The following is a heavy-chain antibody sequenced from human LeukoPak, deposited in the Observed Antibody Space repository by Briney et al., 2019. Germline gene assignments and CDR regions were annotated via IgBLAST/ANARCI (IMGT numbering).Heavy chain of an antibody. CDR3: ATSIGAPVDP. CDR2: INHSGST. Sequence: TSETLSLTCAVYGGSFSGYYWSWIRQPPGKGLEWIGEINHSGSTNYNPSLKSRVTISVDTSKNQFSLKLSSVTAADTAVYYCATSIGAPVDPWGQGTLVTVSS. V-gene: IGHV4-34*01. CDR1: GGSFSGYY. D-gene: IGHD3-3*01. J-gene: IGHJ5*02.